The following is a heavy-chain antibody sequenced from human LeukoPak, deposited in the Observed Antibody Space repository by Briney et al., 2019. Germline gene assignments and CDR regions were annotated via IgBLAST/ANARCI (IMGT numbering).Heavy chain of an antibody. V-gene: IGHV1-8*02. Sequence: GASVKVSCKASGYTFTSYYMHWVRQATGQGLEWMGWMNPNSGNTGYAQKFQGRVTMTRNTSISTAYMELSSLRSEDTAVYYCARRVYYYDSSGYYYNFDYWGQGTLVTVSS. CDR3: ARRVYYYDSSGYYYNFDY. J-gene: IGHJ4*02. CDR1: GYTFTSYY. CDR2: MNPNSGNT. D-gene: IGHD3-22*01.